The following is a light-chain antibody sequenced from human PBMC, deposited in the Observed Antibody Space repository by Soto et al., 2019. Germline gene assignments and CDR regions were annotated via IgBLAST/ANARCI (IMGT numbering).Light chain of an antibody. Sequence: SVLTQPPSVSGAPGQRVTISCTGSSSNIGAGYDVHWYQKLPGTATKPLIYNNNNRPSGVPDRFSGSKSGTAAYLAITGLQADDEADYYCQSYDSSLSGVVFGGGTQLTVL. J-gene: IGLJ2*01. CDR3: QSYDSSLSGVV. CDR1: SSNIGAGYD. V-gene: IGLV1-40*01. CDR2: NNN.